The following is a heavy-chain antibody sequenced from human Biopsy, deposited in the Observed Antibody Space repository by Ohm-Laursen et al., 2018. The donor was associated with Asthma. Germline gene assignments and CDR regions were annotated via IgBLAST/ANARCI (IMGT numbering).Heavy chain of an antibody. V-gene: IGHV3-30*03. CDR3: ARSDCGSGGYCYIPFYF. CDR1: GFTFSSFG. Sequence: SLRLSCAAPGFTFSSFGMHWVRQAPGKGLEWVACISYDGSNKYYADSVKGRSTISRDNSKNTLYLQMNSLRAEDTAVYYCARSDCGSGGYCYIPFYFWGQGTLVTVSS. CDR2: ISYDGSNK. D-gene: IGHD2-21*02. J-gene: IGHJ4*02.